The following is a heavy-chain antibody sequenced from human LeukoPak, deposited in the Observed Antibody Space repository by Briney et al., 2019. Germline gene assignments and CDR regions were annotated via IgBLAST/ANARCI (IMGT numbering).Heavy chain of an antibody. CDR2: INPSGGST. Sequence: ASVKVPCKASGGTFSSYAISWVRQAPGQGLEWMGIINPSGGSTSYAQKFQGRVTMTRDMSTSTVYMELSSLRSEDTAEYYCARDHGYSGSYGAYDAFDIWGQGTMVTVSS. CDR3: ARDHGYSGSYGAYDAFDI. J-gene: IGHJ3*02. D-gene: IGHD1-26*01. V-gene: IGHV1-46*01. CDR1: GGTFSSYA.